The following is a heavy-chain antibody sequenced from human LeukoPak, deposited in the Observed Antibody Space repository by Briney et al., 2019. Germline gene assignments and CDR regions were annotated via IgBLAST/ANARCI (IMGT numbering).Heavy chain of an antibody. V-gene: IGHV3-30*03. D-gene: IGHD3-22*01. J-gene: IGHJ3*02. CDR2: ISYDGSNK. Sequence: GGSLRLSCAASGFTFSSYGMHWVRQAPGKGLEWVAVISYDGSNKYYADSVKGRFTISRDNSKNTLYLQMNSLRAEDTAVYYCARDLRSHTMIVVVDAFDIWGQGTMVTVSS. CDR1: GFTFSSYG. CDR3: ARDLRSHTMIVVVDAFDI.